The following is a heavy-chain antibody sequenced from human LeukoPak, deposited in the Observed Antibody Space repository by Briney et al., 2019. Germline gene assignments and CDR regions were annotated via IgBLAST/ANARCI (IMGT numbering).Heavy chain of an antibody. D-gene: IGHD3-22*01. Sequence: ASVKVSCKASGYTFTGYYMRWVRQAPGQGLEWMGWINPNSGGTNYAQKFQGRVTMTRDTSISTAYMELSRLRSDDTAVYYCARDHPRHYDSSGYYYWGQGTLVTVSS. J-gene: IGHJ4*02. CDR3: ARDHPRHYDSSGYYY. CDR2: INPNSGGT. V-gene: IGHV1-2*02. CDR1: GYTFTGYY.